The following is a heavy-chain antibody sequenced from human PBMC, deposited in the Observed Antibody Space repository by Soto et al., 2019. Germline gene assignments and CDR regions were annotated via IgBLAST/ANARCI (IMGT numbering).Heavy chain of an antibody. Sequence: GGSLRLSCAASGFTFSSYAMSWVRQAPGKGPEWVSLVDSSGRTYYTDSVKGRFTVSRDNSENTVYLQMNSLRAEDTAVYYCAKWLRSGSYYCDYWGQVPLVPVSS. V-gene: IGHV3-23*01. CDR1: GFTFSSYA. D-gene: IGHD1-26*01. J-gene: IGHJ4*02. CDR2: VDSSGRT. CDR3: AKWLRSGSYYCDY.